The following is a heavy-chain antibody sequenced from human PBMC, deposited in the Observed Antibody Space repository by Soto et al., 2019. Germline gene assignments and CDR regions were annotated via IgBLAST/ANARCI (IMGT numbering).Heavy chain of an antibody. CDR2: ISSSGSTI. CDR1: GFTFSDYC. CDR3: ARDPLWGTAMVLWYFDL. Sequence: GGSLRLSCAASGFTFSDYCMSWIRQAPGKGLEWVSYISSSGSTIYYADSVRGRFTISRDNAKNSLYLQMNSLRAEDTAVYYCARDPLWGTAMVLWYFDLWGRGTLVTVSS. D-gene: IGHD5-18*01. J-gene: IGHJ2*01. V-gene: IGHV3-11*04.